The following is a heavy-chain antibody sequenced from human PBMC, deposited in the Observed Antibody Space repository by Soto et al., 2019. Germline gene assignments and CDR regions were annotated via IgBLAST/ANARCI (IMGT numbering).Heavy chain of an antibody. J-gene: IGHJ6*02. CDR2: IYYSGST. V-gene: IGHV4-30-4*01. CDR1: GGSISSGDYY. Sequence: SETLSLTCTVSGGSISSGDYYWSWIRQPPGKGLGWIGYIYYSGSTYYNPSLKSRVTISVDTSKNQFSLKLSSVTATDTAVYYCARGRVLRFLEWLGSSGYGMDVWGQGTTVPVSS. CDR3: ARGRVLRFLEWLGSSGYGMDV. D-gene: IGHD3-3*01.